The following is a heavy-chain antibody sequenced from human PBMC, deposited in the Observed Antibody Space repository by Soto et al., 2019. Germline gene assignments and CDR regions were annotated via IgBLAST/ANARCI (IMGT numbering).Heavy chain of an antibody. J-gene: IGHJ4*02. V-gene: IGHV3-7*01. CDR2: IKQDGSEK. CDR1: GFTFSSYW. Sequence: PGGSLRLSCAASGFTFSSYWMSWVRQAPGKGLEWVANIKQDGSEKYYVDSVKGRFTISRDNAKNSLYLQMNSLRAEDTAVYYCARESGSWYDSSYYFDYWGQGNLVTVSS. D-gene: IGHD3-22*01. CDR3: ARESGSWYDSSYYFDY.